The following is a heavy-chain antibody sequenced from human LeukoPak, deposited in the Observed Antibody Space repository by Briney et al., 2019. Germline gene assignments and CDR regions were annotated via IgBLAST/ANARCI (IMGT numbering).Heavy chain of an antibody. Sequence: SETLSLTCTVSGGSISSYYRSWIRQPPGKGLEWIGHIYYSGSTNYSPSLKSRVTISVDTSKNQFSLKLSSVTAADTAVYYCARRGPDYYDSSGYYFDYWGQGSLVTVSS. CDR2: IYYSGST. CDR3: ARRGPDYYDSSGYYFDY. D-gene: IGHD3-22*01. J-gene: IGHJ4*02. V-gene: IGHV4-59*01. CDR1: GGSISSYY.